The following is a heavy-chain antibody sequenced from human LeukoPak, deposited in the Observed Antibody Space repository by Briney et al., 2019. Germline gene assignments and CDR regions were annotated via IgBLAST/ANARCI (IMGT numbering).Heavy chain of an antibody. J-gene: IGHJ4*02. CDR3: ARDGATEGYYYFDY. Sequence: ASVKVSCKASGYTFTSYAMHWVRQAPGQRLEWMGWIIVGNGNTKYSQKFQGRVTITRDTSVSTTYMELSSLRSEDTAVYYCARDGATEGYYYFDYWGQGTLVTVSS. CDR1: GYTFTSYA. D-gene: IGHD1-26*01. V-gene: IGHV1-3*01. CDR2: IIVGNGNT.